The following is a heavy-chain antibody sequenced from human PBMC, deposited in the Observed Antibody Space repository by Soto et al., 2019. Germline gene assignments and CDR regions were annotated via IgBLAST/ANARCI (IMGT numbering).Heavy chain of an antibody. CDR2: VSPPFRTS. V-gene: IGHV1-69*01. Sequence: QVQLVQSGAAVKKPGSSVKVSCKTSGVSFNNNGIGWVRQAPGHGLEWMGGVSPPFRTSTYSRKFQDRISITAAASTRKVNTQLSGMPSEDTAQYYCAGVHYYGAGRRSPYGMDVWGQGTTVTVSS. CDR1: GVSFNNNG. D-gene: IGHD3-10*01. CDR3: AGVHYYGAGRRSPYGMDV. J-gene: IGHJ6*02.